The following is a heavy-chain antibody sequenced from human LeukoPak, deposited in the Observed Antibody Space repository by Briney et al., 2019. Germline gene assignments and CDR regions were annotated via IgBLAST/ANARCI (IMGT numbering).Heavy chain of an antibody. Sequence: PSETLSLTCTVSGGSISSSSHYWGWIRQPPGKGLEWIGSIYYSGSTYYNPSLKSRVTISVDTSKNQFSLKLSSVTAADTAVYYCATPPKLVGATTTGYFDYWGQGTLVTVSS. CDR1: GGSISSSSHY. J-gene: IGHJ4*02. CDR2: IYYSGST. D-gene: IGHD1-26*01. V-gene: IGHV4-39*01. CDR3: ATPPKLVGATTTGYFDY.